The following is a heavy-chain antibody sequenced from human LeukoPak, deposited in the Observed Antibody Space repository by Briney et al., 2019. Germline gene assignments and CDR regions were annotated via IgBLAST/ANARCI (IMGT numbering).Heavy chain of an antibody. CDR3: ARGRYCSGGSCYSGHFDY. Sequence: NPSETLSLTCTVSGGSISSYYWSWIRQPPGKGLEWIGYIYYSGSTNYNPSLKSRVTLSVDTSKNQFSLKLSSVTAADTAVYYCARGRYCSGGSCYSGHFDYWGQGTLVTVSS. D-gene: IGHD2-15*01. J-gene: IGHJ4*02. V-gene: IGHV4-59*12. CDR2: IYYSGST. CDR1: GGSISSYY.